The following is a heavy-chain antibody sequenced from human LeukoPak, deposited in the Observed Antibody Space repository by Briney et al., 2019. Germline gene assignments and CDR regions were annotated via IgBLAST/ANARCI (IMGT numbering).Heavy chain of an antibody. CDR1: GYTFSNYA. CDR3: AKDLHYYDSSGSSGWFDP. J-gene: IGHJ5*02. CDR2: ISGSGGST. D-gene: IGHD3-22*01. Sequence: GGSLRLSCAASGYTFSNYAMSWVRQAPGKGLEWVSAISGSGGSTYYTDSVKGRFTISRDNSKNTLYLQMNSLRAEDTAVYYCAKDLHYYDSSGSSGWFDPWGQGTLVTVSS. V-gene: IGHV3-23*01.